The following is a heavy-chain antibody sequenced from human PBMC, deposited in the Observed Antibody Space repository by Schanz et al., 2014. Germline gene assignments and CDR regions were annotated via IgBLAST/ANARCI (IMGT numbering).Heavy chain of an antibody. D-gene: IGHD4-17*01. J-gene: IGHJ4*02. CDR3: ARGYGDSPTDF. V-gene: IGHV1-18*01. CDR1: GGTFNSYT. CDR2: ITAYNGDT. Sequence: QVQLVQSGAEVKKPGSSMKVSCKASGGTFNSYTINWVRQAPGQGLEWMGWITAYNGDTNYALKLQGRVTMTTDTSTGTAYMELRSLTSDDTALYYCARGYGDSPTDFWGQGTLVTVSS.